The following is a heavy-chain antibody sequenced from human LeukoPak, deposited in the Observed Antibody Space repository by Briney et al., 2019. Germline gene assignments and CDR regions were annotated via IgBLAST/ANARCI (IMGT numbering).Heavy chain of an antibody. D-gene: IGHD3-22*01. Sequence: ASVKVSCKSSGYTFTGYYIHWVRQAPGQGLEWMGWINPNSGDPNYAQKFQGRVTMTRDTSISTAYMELSRLRSDDTAVYYCATTPRIRYDTSGYYYEPYFGYWGQGTLVTVSS. CDR2: INPNSGDP. J-gene: IGHJ4*02. CDR1: GYTFTGYY. V-gene: IGHV1-2*02. CDR3: ATTPRIRYDTSGYYYEPYFGY.